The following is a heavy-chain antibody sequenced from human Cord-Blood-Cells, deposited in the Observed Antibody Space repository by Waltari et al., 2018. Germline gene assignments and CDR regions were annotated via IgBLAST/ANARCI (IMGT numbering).Heavy chain of an antibody. CDR1: GFTFSSYA. CDR2: IWYDGSNK. Sequence: VQLVESGGGVVKPGRSLSLSCAAPGFTFSSYATHWVRQAQVKGLEWVAVIWYDGSNKYYADSVKGRFTISRDNSKNTLYLQMNSLRAEDTAVYYCARWYNWNYGPQRGMDVWGQGTTVTVSS. CDR3: ARWYNWNYGPQRGMDV. V-gene: IGHV3-33*01. J-gene: IGHJ6*02. D-gene: IGHD1-7*01.